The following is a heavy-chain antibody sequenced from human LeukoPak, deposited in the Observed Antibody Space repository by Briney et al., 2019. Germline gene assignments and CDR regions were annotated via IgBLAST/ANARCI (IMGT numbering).Heavy chain of an antibody. CDR2: IYYGGST. J-gene: IGHJ4*02. V-gene: IGHV4-59*01. CDR1: GGSISSYY. CDR3: ARGIAYYDFWSGYYPKRFDY. D-gene: IGHD3-3*01. Sequence: SETLSLTCTVSGGSISSYYWSWIRQPPGKGLEWIGYIYYGGSTNYNPSLKSRVTISVDTSKNQFSLKLSSVTAADTAVYYCARGIAYYDFWSGYYPKRFDYWGQGTLVTVSS.